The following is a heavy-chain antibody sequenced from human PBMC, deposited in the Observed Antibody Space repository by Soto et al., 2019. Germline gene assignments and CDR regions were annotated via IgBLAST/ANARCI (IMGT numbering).Heavy chain of an antibody. V-gene: IGHV1-18*01. CDR3: ARVGDCSSKRCATPLYYYGMDV. Sequence: QVQLVQSGAEVKKPGASVKVSCKASGYTFTTYGISWVRQAPGQGLEWMGWISAYSGNTKYAEILQGRVAMTTDTSTSTANMELGSLTSDDTAVYYCARVGDCSSKRCATPLYYYGMDVWGQGTSVTVSS. J-gene: IGHJ6*02. CDR1: GYTFTTYG. CDR2: ISAYSGNT. D-gene: IGHD2-2*01.